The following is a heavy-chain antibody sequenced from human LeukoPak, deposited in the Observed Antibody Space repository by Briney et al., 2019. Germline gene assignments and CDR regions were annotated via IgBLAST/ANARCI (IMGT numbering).Heavy chain of an antibody. CDR3: ARGYDFFDP. J-gene: IGHJ5*02. CDR1: GYSISSSNW. V-gene: IGHV4-28*01. CDR2: IYYSGST. D-gene: IGHD3-3*01. Sequence: KASDTLSLTCAVSGYSISSSNWWGWIRQPPGKGLEWIGYIYYSGSTYYNPSLKSRVAMSVDTSKNQSSLKLSSVTAVDTAVYYCARGYDFFDPWGQGTLVTVSS.